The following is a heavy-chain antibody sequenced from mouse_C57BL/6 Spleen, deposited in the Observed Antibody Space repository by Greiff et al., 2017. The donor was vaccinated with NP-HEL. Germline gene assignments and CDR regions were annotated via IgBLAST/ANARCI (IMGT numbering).Heavy chain of an antibody. Sequence: VQLQQPGTELVKPGASVKLSCKASGYTFTSYWMHWVKQRPGQGLEWIGNINPSNGGTNYNEKFKSKATLTVDKSSSTAYMQLSSLTSEDSAVYYCARNLYYGSYWYFDVWGTGTTVTVSS. CDR1: GYTFTSYW. CDR2: INPSNGGT. CDR3: ARNLYYGSYWYFDV. J-gene: IGHJ1*03. V-gene: IGHV1-53*01. D-gene: IGHD1-1*01.